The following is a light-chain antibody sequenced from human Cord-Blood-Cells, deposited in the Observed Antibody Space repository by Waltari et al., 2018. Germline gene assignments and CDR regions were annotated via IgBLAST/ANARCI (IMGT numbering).Light chain of an antibody. J-gene: IGKJ4*01. CDR3: QQSYSTPPIT. CDR1: QSISSY. Sequence: DIQMIKPPPSLSASYRDRVATPARASQSISSYLNWYQQKPGKAPKLLIYAASSLQSGVPSRFSGSGSGTDFTLTISSLQPEDFATYYCQQSYSTPPITFGGGTKVEIK. CDR2: AAS. V-gene: IGKV1-39*01.